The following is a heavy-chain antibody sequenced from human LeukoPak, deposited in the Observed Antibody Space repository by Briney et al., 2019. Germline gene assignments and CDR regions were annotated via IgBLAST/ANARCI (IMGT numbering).Heavy chain of an antibody. CDR2: ISYDGNNK. D-gene: IGHD5-18*01. CDR3: AKDRETWIQSFYFDY. V-gene: IGHV3-30*18. J-gene: IGHJ4*02. Sequence: PGRSLRLSCAASGFTFSSYGMHWVRQAPGKGLEWVAVISYDGNNKYYADSVKGRFTISRDNPKNTLYLQMNSLRTEDTAVYYCAKDRETWIQSFYFDYWGQGTLVTVSS. CDR1: GFTFSSYG.